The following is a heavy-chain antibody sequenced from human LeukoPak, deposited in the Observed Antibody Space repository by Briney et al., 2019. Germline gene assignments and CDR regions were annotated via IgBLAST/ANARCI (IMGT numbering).Heavy chain of an antibody. CDR3: ARERYSSGSKTGAFDI. V-gene: IGHV1-69*05. CDR1: GGTFSSYA. D-gene: IGHD6-19*01. CDR2: IIPIFGTA. Sequence: SVKVSCKASGGTFSSYAISWVRQAPGQGLEWMGRIIPIFGTANYAQKFQGRVTITTDESTSTAYMEQSCLRSEDTAVYYCARERYSSGSKTGAFDIWGQGTMVTVSS. J-gene: IGHJ3*02.